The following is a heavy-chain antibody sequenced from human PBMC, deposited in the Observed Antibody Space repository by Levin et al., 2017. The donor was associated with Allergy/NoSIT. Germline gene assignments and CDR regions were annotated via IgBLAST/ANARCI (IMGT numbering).Heavy chain of an antibody. D-gene: IGHD2-2*01. CDR2: IWYDGSNK. J-gene: IGHJ3*02. CDR1: GFTFSSYG. CDR3: ARDQGVVPASETPVCCAFDS. V-gene: IGHV3-33*01. Sequence: PGESLKISCAASGFTFSSYGMHWVRQAPGKGLEWVAVIWYDGSNKYYADSVKGRFTISRDNSKNTLYLQMNSLRAEDTAVYYCARDQGVVPASETPVCCAFDSWGQGTMVTVSS.